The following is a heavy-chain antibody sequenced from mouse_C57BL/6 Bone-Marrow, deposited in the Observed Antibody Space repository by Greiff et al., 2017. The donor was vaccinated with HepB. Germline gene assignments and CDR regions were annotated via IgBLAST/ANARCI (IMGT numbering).Heavy chain of an antibody. CDR2: IKPSDGSH. J-gene: IGHJ1*03. CDR1: GYTFTSYD. Sequence: QVQLQQSGPELVKPGASVKLSCKASGYTFTSYDINWVKQTPGQGLEWIGWIKPSDGSHKYNEKFKGKATLTVDKASSTSYMELHSLTSEDSAVYFCARHYKGYFDAWGTGTTVTVSS. D-gene: IGHD2-12*01. V-gene: IGHV1-85*01. CDR3: ARHYKGYFDA.